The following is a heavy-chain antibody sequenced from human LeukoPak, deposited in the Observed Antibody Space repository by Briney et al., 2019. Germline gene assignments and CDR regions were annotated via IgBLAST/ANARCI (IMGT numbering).Heavy chain of an antibody. Sequence: KPGGSLRLSCAASGLAFSSSWMLWVRQAPGKGLVWVSRINSDGTYTNYADSVKGRFTISRDNAKNTLYLQMNSLRAEDTAVYYCARDLSHTFDYWGQGTLVTVSS. V-gene: IGHV3-74*01. CDR2: INSDGTYT. CDR1: GLAFSSSW. CDR3: ARDLSHTFDY. J-gene: IGHJ4*02.